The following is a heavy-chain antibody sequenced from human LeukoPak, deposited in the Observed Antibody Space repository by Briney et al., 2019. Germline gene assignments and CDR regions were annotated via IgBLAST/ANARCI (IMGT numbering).Heavy chain of an antibody. V-gene: IGHV3-74*01. CDR2: IKYDGSAT. Sequence: GGSLRLSCAASGFTFSNAWMHWIRQVPGKGLVWVSHIKYDGSATNYADSVKGRFTISRDNAKNTLYLQMNSLRAEDTAVYYCVSGSLQSGYNFDYWGQGALVTVSS. CDR3: VSGSLQSGYNFDY. D-gene: IGHD3-3*01. CDR1: GFTFSNAW. J-gene: IGHJ4*02.